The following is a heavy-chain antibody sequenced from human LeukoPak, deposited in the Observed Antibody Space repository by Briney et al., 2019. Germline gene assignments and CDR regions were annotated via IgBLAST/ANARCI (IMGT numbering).Heavy chain of an antibody. D-gene: IGHD1-14*01. CDR3: ARDPAGHGRYFDY. CDR1: GGSSSNYF. V-gene: IGHV4-4*07. Sequence: PSETLPLTCTVSGGSSSNYFCTWLRQSAGAGLECIGRIHTSGTTYYNPSLKSRVSMSVDTSKNEFSLRLNSVTAADTAVYYCARDPAGHGRYFDYWGQGALVTVSS. J-gene: IGHJ4*02. CDR2: IHTSGTT.